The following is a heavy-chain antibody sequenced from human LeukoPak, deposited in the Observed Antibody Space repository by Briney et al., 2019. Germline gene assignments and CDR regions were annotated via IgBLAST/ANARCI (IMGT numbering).Heavy chain of an antibody. J-gene: IGHJ4*02. CDR3: APRHRVGTSCYAGLDY. Sequence: PGGSLRLSCAASGFTFDDYAMHWVRQAPGKGLEWVSGISWNSGSIGYADSVKGRFTISRDNAKNSLYLQMNSLRAEDTAVYYCAPRHRVGTSCYAGLDYWGAGTPGTVSS. V-gene: IGHV3-9*01. CDR2: ISWNSGSI. CDR1: GFTFDDYA. D-gene: IGHD2-2*01.